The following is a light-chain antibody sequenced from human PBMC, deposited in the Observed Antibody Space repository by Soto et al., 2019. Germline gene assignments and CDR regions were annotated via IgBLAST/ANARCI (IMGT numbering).Light chain of an antibody. J-gene: IGLJ2*01. Sequence: QSALTQPPSASGSPGQSVTISCTGTSSDVGGYNYVSWYQQHPGKAPKHMIYEVSKRPSGVPDRFSGSKSGNTASLTVSGLQAEDEADYYCSAYAGNNNLVVFGGGTKLTVL. V-gene: IGLV2-8*01. CDR1: SSDVGGYNY. CDR3: SAYAGNNNLVV. CDR2: EVS.